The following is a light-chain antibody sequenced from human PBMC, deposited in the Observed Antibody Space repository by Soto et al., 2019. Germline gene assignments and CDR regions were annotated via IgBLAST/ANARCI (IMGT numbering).Light chain of an antibody. V-gene: IGKV3-20*01. J-gene: IGKJ1*01. CDR2: EAS. CDR1: QSVSSSS. CDR3: QQYRT. Sequence: EIVLTQSPGTLSLSPGERATHSCRASQSVSSSSLAWYQQNPGQAPRLLIYEASSRATGIPDRFSGSGSGTDFTLTISRLEPEDFAVYYCQQYRTFGQGTKVEIK.